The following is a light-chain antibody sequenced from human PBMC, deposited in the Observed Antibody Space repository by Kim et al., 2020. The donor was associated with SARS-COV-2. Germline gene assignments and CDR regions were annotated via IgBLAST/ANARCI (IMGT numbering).Light chain of an antibody. CDR3: QQYYNWPPVT. CDR1: QSVRSK. Sequence: SPGEGATLTCRARQSVRSKLAWYQHKPGQAPRLLIHGVSIRAPGISDRFSGGGSGTEFTLTITNLQSEDIAVYYCQQYYNWPPVTFGGETKVDIK. J-gene: IGKJ4*01. V-gene: IGKV3-15*01. CDR2: GVS.